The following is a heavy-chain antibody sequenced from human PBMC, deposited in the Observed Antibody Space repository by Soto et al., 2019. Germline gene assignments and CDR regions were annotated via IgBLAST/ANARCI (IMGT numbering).Heavy chain of an antibody. J-gene: IGHJ4*02. D-gene: IGHD2-2*01. CDR2: ISYDVSNK. V-gene: IGHV3-30*18. Sequence: QVQLVESGGGVVQPGRSLRLSCAASGFTFSSYGMHWVRQAPGKGLEWDAVISYDVSNKYYADSVKGRFTISRDNSKNTLYMQMSSLRAEDTAVYYCAKDILRYCSSTSCYYFDYWGQGTLVTVSS. CDR3: AKDILRYCSSTSCYYFDY. CDR1: GFTFSSYG.